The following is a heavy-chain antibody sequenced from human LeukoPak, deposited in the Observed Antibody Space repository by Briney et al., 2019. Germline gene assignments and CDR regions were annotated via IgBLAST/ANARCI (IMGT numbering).Heavy chain of an antibody. Sequence: SETLSLTCTVSGASINTYHWTWIRQPAGKGLEWIGRIYTGGSTIYNPSLRSRLTMSVDTSKNQFSLNLSSVTAADTAVYYCAGGTRLRGYTYGPPFDYWGQGTLITVSS. J-gene: IGHJ4*02. CDR3: AGGTRLRGYTYGPPFDY. CDR1: GASINTYH. CDR2: IYTGGST. V-gene: IGHV4-4*07. D-gene: IGHD5-18*01.